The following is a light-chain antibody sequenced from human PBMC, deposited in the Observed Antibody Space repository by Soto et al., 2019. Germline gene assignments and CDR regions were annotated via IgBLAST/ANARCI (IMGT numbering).Light chain of an antibody. CDR1: SSNIGSNF. CDR3: AGWDDSLSGYV. V-gene: IGLV1-47*01. CDR2: RNS. J-gene: IGLJ1*01. Sequence: QSVLTQPPSASGTPGQRVTISCSGRSSNIGSNFVYWYQHLPGTAPKLVIYRNSQRPSGVPDRFSGSKSGTSASLAISGLQSEDGADYYCAGWDDSLSGYVFGPGTKLTVL.